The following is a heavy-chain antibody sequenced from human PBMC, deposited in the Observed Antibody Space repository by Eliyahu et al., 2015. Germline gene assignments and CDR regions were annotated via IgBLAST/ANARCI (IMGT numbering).Heavy chain of an antibody. CDR2: ISFDGSNR. J-gene: IGHJ4*02. D-gene: IGHD3/OR15-3a*01. CDR1: GFSFSTYA. Sequence: QVHLVESGGGVVQPXSSLRLSCAASGFSFSTYAMYWVRQAPGKGLDWVSLISFDGSNRQYANSVKGRFTISRDNSKNTLYLQMNSLRSEDTAVYYCAREDWFIDSWGQGTLVTVSS. CDR3: AREDWFIDS. V-gene: IGHV3-30-3*01.